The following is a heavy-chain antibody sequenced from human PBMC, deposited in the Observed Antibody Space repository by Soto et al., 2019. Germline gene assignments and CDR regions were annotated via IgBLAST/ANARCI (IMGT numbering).Heavy chain of an antibody. D-gene: IGHD6-13*01. CDR2: ISYDGTVK. Sequence: GGSLRLSCAASGFTFSTYGMHWVRQAPGKGLEWVAVISYDGTVKYYADSVKGRFTMSRDNSKNTLYLQMNSLRLEDTAVYYCAKRIGTAGIIDYWGQGTLVTRLL. J-gene: IGHJ4*02. V-gene: IGHV3-30*18. CDR3: AKRIGTAGIIDY. CDR1: GFTFSTYG.